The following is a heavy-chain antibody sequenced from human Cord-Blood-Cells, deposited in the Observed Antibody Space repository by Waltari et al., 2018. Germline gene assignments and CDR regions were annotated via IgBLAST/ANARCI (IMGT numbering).Heavy chain of an antibody. Sequence: QVQLQESGPGLVKPSETLSLTCAVSGYSISSGYYWGWIRQPPGKGLAGIGSIYHSGSTYYNPSLKSRVTISVDTSKNQFSLKLSSVTAADTAVYYCARDTAARDAFDIWGQGTMVTVSS. CDR3: ARDTAARDAFDI. CDR2: IYHSGST. CDR1: GYSISSGYY. J-gene: IGHJ3*02. V-gene: IGHV4-38-2*02. D-gene: IGHD6-6*01.